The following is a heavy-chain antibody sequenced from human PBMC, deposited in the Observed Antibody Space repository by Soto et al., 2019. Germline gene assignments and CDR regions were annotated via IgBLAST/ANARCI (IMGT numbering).Heavy chain of an antibody. CDR3: ARDLSY. V-gene: IGHV3-48*02. J-gene: IGHJ4*02. CDR2: INSASTTT. Sequence: DVQLVESGGGLVQPGGSLRLSCAASGFPFTYAMHWVRQAPGKGLEWISYINSASTTTFHADSVKGRFTVSRDNAKNSLYLQMSSLIHEDTGVYYFARDLSYWGQGMLVTVSS. CDR1: GFPFTYA.